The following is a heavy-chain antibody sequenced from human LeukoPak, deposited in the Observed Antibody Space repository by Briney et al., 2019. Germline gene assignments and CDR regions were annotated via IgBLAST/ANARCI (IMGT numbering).Heavy chain of an antibody. CDR3: ARILSGAWGELGY. CDR1: GFTFSTYG. Sequence: GGSLRLSCAASGFTFSTYGIHWVRQAPGKGLEWVAFIRSDGSNEYYAGSVKGRFTISRDNSKNTLFLQMNSLRAEDTAVYYCARILSGAWGELGYWGQGTLVTVSS. V-gene: IGHV3-30*02. CDR2: IRSDGSNE. J-gene: IGHJ4*02. D-gene: IGHD1-26*01.